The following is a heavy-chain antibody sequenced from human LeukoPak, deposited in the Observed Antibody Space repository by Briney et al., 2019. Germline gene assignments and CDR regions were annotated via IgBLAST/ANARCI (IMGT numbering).Heavy chain of an antibody. Sequence: GGSLRLSCAASGFTFSSYGMHWVRQAPGKGLEWVAFIRYDGSNKYYADSVKGRFTISRDNSKNTLYLQMNSLRAEDTAVYYCAKDNRGAARPVGAFDIWGQGTMVTVSS. D-gene: IGHD6-6*01. CDR1: GFTFSSYG. CDR3: AKDNRGAARPVGAFDI. J-gene: IGHJ3*02. V-gene: IGHV3-30*02. CDR2: IRYDGSNK.